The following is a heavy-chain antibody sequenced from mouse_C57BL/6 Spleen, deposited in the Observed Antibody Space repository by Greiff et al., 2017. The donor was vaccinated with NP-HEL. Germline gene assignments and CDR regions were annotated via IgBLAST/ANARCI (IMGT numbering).Heavy chain of an antibody. CDR3: ARQDDYDDYAMDY. CDR2: ISSGGSYT. J-gene: IGHJ4*01. CDR1: GFTFSSYG. D-gene: IGHD2-4*01. Sequence: EVQGVESGGDLVKPGGSLKLSCAASGFTFSSYGMSWVRQTPDKRLEWVATISSGGSYTYYPDSVKGRFTISRDNAKNTLYLQMSSLKSEDTAMYYCARQDDYDDYAMDYWGQGTSVTVSS. V-gene: IGHV5-6*01.